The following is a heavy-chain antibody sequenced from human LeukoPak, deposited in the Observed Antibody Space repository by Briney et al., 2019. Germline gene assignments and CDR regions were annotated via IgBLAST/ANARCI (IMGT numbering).Heavy chain of an antibody. CDR3: AGGATGSYFDY. J-gene: IGHJ4*02. CDR1: GFTFSSYA. Sequence: GGSLRLSCAASGFTFSSYAMNWVRQAPGKGLEWVSAISGSGGKTYYADSVKGRFTISRDNSKNTVHLQMNSLRAEDTAVYYCAGGATGSYFDYWGQGTLVTVSS. CDR2: ISGSGGKT. D-gene: IGHD1-26*01. V-gene: IGHV3-23*01.